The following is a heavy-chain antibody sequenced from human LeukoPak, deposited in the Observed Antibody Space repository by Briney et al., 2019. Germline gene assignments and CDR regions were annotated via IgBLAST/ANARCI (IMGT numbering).Heavy chain of an antibody. CDR2: IYYSGST. D-gene: IGHD6-19*01. V-gene: IGHV4-59*01. J-gene: IGHJ6*02. CDR3: ARDGSQQWSFMDV. CDR1: GGSISPYY. Sequence: PSETLSLTCTVSGGSISPYYWHWIRQPPAKGLEWIGYIYYSGSTSYNPSLKSRVTISVDASKNEFSLRLSSVTAADTAVYYCARDGSQQWSFMDVWGQGTTVTVSS.